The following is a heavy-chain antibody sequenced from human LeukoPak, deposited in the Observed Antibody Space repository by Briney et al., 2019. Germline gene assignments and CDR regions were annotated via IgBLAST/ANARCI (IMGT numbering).Heavy chain of an antibody. V-gene: IGHV3-7*01. D-gene: IGHD3-9*01. CDR1: GFTFSSYW. Sequence: GGSLRLSCTASGFTFSSYWMSWVRQAPGKGLEWVANIKQDGSEKYYVDSVRGRFTISRDNAKNSLFLQMNSLRAEDTAVYYCAREGGTYYDILSNYPFDYWGQGTLVTVSS. CDR3: AREGGTYYDILSNYPFDY. J-gene: IGHJ4*02. CDR2: IKQDGSEK.